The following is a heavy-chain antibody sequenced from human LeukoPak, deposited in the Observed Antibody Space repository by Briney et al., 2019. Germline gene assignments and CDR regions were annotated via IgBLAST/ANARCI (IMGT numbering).Heavy chain of an antibody. D-gene: IGHD2-2*01. CDR3: ARGELPSTSRYAIDH. V-gene: IGHV3-30*02. J-gene: IGHJ4*02. CDR2: IRYDGSKI. CDR1: AFTFSTYG. Sequence: GGSLRLSCAASAFTFSTYGMHWVRQAPGKGLEWVAVIRYDGSKIFYADSVKGRFTISRDDSKNSLYLLMNSLRTEDTAVYYCARGELPSTSRYAIDHWGQGTLVTVSS.